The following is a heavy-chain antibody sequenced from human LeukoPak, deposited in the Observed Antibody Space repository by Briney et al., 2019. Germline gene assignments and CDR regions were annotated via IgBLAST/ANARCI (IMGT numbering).Heavy chain of an antibody. J-gene: IGHJ4*02. V-gene: IGHV1-69*13. D-gene: IGHD2-15*01. CDR2: IIPIFGTA. CDR3: ARSRWGCSGGSCYGYYFDY. Sequence: SVKVSCKASGGTFSSYAISWVRQAPGQGLEWMGGIIPIFGTANYAQKFQGRVTITADESTSTAYMELSSLRSEDTAVYYCARSRWGCSGGSCYGYYFDYWGQGTRVTVSS. CDR1: GGTFSSYA.